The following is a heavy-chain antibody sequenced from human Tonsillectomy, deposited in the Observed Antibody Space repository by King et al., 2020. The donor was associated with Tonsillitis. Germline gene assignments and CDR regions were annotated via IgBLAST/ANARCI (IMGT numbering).Heavy chain of an antibody. Sequence: VQLVESGGGLIQPGGSLRLSCAASGFTVSGNYMSWVRQAPGKGLEWVSVIYSGGSTYYADSVKGRFTISRDNSKNTLYLQMNSLRAEDTAVYYCASRSYYYDSSGYYIPERDYWGQGTLVTVSS. CDR1: GFTVSGNY. CDR2: IYSGGST. V-gene: IGHV3-53*01. CDR3: ASRSYYYDSSGYYIPERDY. D-gene: IGHD3-22*01. J-gene: IGHJ4*02.